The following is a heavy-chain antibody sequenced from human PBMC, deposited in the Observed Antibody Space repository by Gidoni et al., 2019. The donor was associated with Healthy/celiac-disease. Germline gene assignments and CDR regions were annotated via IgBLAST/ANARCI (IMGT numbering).Heavy chain of an antibody. J-gene: IGHJ4*02. CDR2: ISSSGSNI. CDR1: GFTFSDSY. D-gene: IGHD3-3*01. Sequence: QVQLVASGGGLVKPGGSLRLSCAASGFTFSDSYMSWIRQAPGKGLELVSYISSSGSNIYYADSEKGRFTISRDNAKNSLYLQMNSLRAEDTAVYYCARYYDFWSGFDYWGQGTLVTVSS. V-gene: IGHV3-11*01. CDR3: ARYYDFWSGFDY.